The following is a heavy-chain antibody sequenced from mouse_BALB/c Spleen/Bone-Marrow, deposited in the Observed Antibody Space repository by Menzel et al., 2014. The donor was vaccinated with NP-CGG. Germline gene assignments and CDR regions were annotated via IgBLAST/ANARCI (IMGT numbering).Heavy chain of an antibody. V-gene: IGHV1-80*01. CDR2: IYPGDGDT. CDR3: ARGGISVDY. CDR1: GYAFSGYW. Sequence: QVQLKQSGAELVRPGSSVKISCKASGYAFSGYWMNWVKQRPGQGLEWIGQIYPGDGDTDYNGKFKGKATLTADKSSSTAYIQLSSLTSEDSAVYFCARGGISVDYWGQGTTLTVSS. J-gene: IGHJ2*01.